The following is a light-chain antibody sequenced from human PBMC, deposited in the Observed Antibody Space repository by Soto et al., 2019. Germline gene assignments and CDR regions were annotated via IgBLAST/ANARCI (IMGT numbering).Light chain of an antibody. J-gene: IGLJ1*01. CDR3: CSYAGSNTYV. CDR1: SSDVGSYNL. Sequence: QSALTQPASVSGSPGQSITISCTGASSDVGSYNLVSWYQQHPGKAPKLMIYEGSKRPSGVSNRFSGSKSGNTASLTISGLQAEDEADYYCCSYAGSNTYVFGTGTQLTV. CDR2: EGS. V-gene: IGLV2-23*01.